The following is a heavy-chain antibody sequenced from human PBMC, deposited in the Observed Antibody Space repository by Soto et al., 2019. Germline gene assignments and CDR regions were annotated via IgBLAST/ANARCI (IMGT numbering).Heavy chain of an antibody. Sequence: QVQLQESGPGLVKPSQTLSLTCTVSGGSISSGGYYWSWIRQHPGKGLEWIGYIYYSGSTYYNPSLKTRXTXAXXTSKNQFSLKLSSVTAADTAVYYCARWVGATSFDYWGQGTLVTVSS. D-gene: IGHD1-26*01. CDR3: ARWVGATSFDY. J-gene: IGHJ4*02. CDR1: GGSISSGGYY. CDR2: IYYSGST. V-gene: IGHV4-31*03.